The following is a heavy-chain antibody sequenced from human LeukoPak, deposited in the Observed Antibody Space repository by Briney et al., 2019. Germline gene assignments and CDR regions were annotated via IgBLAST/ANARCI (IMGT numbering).Heavy chain of an antibody. V-gene: IGHV4-59*08. Sequence: SETLSLTCTVSGGSISSYYWSWIRQPPGKGLEWIGYIYYSGSTNYNPSLKSRVTISVDTSKNQFSLKLSSVTAADTAVYYCARLSSTVTTSLYYYGLDVWGQGTTVTVSS. CDR3: ARLSSTVTTSLYYYGLDV. D-gene: IGHD4-17*01. J-gene: IGHJ6*02. CDR2: IYYSGST. CDR1: GGSISSYY.